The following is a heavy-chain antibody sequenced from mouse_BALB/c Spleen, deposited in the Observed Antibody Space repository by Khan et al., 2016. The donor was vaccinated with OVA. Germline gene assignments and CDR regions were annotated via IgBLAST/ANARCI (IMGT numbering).Heavy chain of an antibody. D-gene: IGHD1-1*01. CDR3: ARENCDSSTCCAMDY. CDR2: IAPGSCCT. J-gene: IGHJ4*01. Sequence: DLVKPGASVKLSCKASGYTFTSYWINWIKQRPGQGLEWIGRIAPGSCCTYYNEMFKGKATLTVDTSSSTAYIQLSSLSSEDSAVFYCARENCDSSTCCAMDYWGQGTSVTGSA. CDR1: GYTFTSYW. V-gene: IGHV1S41*01.